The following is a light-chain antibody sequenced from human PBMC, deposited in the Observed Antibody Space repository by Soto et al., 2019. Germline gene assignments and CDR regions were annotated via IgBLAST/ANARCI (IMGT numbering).Light chain of an antibody. CDR3: SSYTSSNTLV. CDR2: EVS. V-gene: IGLV2-14*01. CDR1: SSDIGFYNY. J-gene: IGLJ2*01. Sequence: QSALTQPASVSGSPGQSITISCTGTSSDIGFYNYVSWYQQHPGKAPKLMIYEVSNRPSGVSNRFSGSKSGNTASLTISGLQAEDQADYYCSSYTSSNTLVFGGGTQLTVL.